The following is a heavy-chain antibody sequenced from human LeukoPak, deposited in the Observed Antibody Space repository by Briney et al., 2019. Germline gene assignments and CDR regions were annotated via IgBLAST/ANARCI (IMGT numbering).Heavy chain of an antibody. V-gene: IGHV4-4*07. CDR2: IYTSGST. J-gene: IGHJ6*03. CDR1: GGSISSYY. CDR3: ARERIVVVVAATPAYMDV. Sequence: SETLSLTCTVSGGSISSYYWSWIRQPAGKGLEWIGRIYTSGSTNYNPSLKSRVTISVDTSKNQFSLKLSSVIAADTAVYYCARERIVVVVAATPAYMDVWGKGTTVTVSS. D-gene: IGHD2-15*01.